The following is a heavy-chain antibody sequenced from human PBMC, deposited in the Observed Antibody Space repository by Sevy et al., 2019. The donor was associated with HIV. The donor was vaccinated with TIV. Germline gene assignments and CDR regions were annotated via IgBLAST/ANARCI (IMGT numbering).Heavy chain of an antibody. D-gene: IGHD3-16*01. CDR2: IKGDGGDK. CDR3: AHETFGRFES. Sequence: GGSLRLSCAASGFSFSANWMNWVRQAPGKGLEWVANIKGDGGDKHYVDSVEGRFTISRDNAKNVLYLQMNSLRVEDTAVYYWAHETFGRFESWGQGTLVTVSS. V-gene: IGHV3-7*01. CDR1: GFSFSANW. J-gene: IGHJ4*02.